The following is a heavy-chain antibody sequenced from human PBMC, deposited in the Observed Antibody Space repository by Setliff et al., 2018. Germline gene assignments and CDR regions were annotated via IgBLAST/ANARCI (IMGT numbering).Heavy chain of an antibody. J-gene: IGHJ6*03. Sequence: PSETLSLTCAASGGTFSDYYWTWIRQPPGKGLEWIGQIYSNGRTYYNPSLKSRLTISLDTSKNQFSLRLNSMTAADTAVYYCARGITSGGYWGQRFLYLDVWGRGTTVTVSS. CDR3: ARGITSGGYWGQRFLYLDV. D-gene: IGHD3-22*01. CDR2: IYSNGRT. CDR1: GGTFSDYY. V-gene: IGHV4-4*09.